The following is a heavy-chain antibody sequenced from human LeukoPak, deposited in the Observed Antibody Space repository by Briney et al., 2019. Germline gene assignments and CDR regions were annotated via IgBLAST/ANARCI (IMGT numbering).Heavy chain of an antibody. V-gene: IGHV4-59*01. CDR3: AGQAYSSGWLDN. J-gene: IGHJ4*02. CDR2: IYHNGNS. D-gene: IGHD6-19*01. Sequence: SETLSLTCTVSGGSFSDYYWSFIRQPPGKGLEWIGYIYHNGNSDFNPSLKSRVTISVDTSKTQFSLRMSSVTAADTAVYFCAGQAYSSGWLDNWGPGTLVTVSS. CDR1: GGSFSDYY.